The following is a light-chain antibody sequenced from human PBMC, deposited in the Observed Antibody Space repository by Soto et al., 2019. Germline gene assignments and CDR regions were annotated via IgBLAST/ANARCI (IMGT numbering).Light chain of an antibody. J-gene: IGLJ3*02. Sequence: QSVLTQPRSVSGSPGQSVTISCTGTNSDVGGYNYVSWYQQYPGKAPKLMISGVSERPSGVPDRFSGSKSGNTASLTISGLQAEDEADYYCCSYAGSSTWVFGGGTKVTVL. CDR2: GVS. CDR1: NSDVGGYNY. CDR3: CSYAGSSTWV. V-gene: IGLV2-11*01.